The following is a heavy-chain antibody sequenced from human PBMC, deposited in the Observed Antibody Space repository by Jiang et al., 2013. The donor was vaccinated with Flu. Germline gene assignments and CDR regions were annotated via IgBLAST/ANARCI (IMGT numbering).Heavy chain of an antibody. CDR2: IYSGGST. Sequence: QLVESGGGLVQPGGSLRLSCAASGFTVSSNYMSWVRQAPGKGLEWVSVIYSGGSTYYADSVKGRFTISRHNSKNTLYLQMNSLRAEDTAVYYCASTTHTIFGVVIVWGQGTLVTVSS. CDR3: ASTTHTIFGVVIV. V-gene: IGHV3-53*04. J-gene: IGHJ4*02. CDR1: GFTVSSNY. D-gene: IGHD3-3*01.